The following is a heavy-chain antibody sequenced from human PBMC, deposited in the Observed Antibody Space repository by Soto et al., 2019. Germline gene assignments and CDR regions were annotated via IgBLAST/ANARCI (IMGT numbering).Heavy chain of an antibody. CDR2: INYRGSS. CDR3: VRGQPHRITIFEVVIRSYDYGMDV. V-gene: IGHV4-34*01. CDR1: GGSFTGYY. D-gene: IGHD3-3*02. J-gene: IGHJ6*02. Sequence: QVQLQQWGAGLLKPSETLSLTCAVYGGSFTGYYWTWIRQTPGKGLEWIGEINYRGSSYYNPSLESRIPMAVDTSKNQFSLKWRSRTAADTAVYFCVRGQPHRITIFEVVIRSYDYGMDVWGQGTTVTVSS.